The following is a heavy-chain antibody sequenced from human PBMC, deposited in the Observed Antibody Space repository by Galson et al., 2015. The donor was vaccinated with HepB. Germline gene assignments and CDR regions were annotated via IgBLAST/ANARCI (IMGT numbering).Heavy chain of an antibody. CDR1: GFTFSSYA. V-gene: IGHV3-23*01. Sequence: SLRLSCAASGFTFSSYAMSWVRQAPGKGLEWVSAISGSGGSTYYADSVKGRFTISRDNSKNTLYLQMNSLRAEDTAVYYCAKAFHCSGGSCYSRWFDPWGQGTLVTVSS. D-gene: IGHD2-15*01. J-gene: IGHJ5*02. CDR2: ISGSGGST. CDR3: AKAFHCSGGSCYSRWFDP.